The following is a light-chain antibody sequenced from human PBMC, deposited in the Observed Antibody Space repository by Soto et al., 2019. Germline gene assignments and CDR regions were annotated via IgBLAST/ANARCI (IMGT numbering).Light chain of an antibody. V-gene: IGKV3-15*01. J-gene: IGKJ5*01. Sequence: EIVMTQSPATLSVSPGERATLSCRASQSVSSNLAWYQQKPGQAPRLLIYGASTRATGIPARFSGNGSGTEFTLTLSSLQSEDFAVYYCQQYNNWSSITFGQGTRLEIK. CDR2: GAS. CDR1: QSVSSN. CDR3: QQYNNWSSIT.